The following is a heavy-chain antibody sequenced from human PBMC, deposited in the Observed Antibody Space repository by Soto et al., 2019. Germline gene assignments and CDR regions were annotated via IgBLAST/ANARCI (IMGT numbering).Heavy chain of an antibody. D-gene: IGHD6-6*01. CDR3: ARDHRYSSSFFDS. CDR1: GYAFSDHG. Sequence: QVRLVLSGAELKKPGASMKVSCKASGYAFSDHGISWVRQAPGKGLEWIGWISAYNGNTNYAQKFQDRVTVTTDASTAAASMEVRSLTSADTAVYYCARDHRYSSSFFDSWSQGPLITVS. J-gene: IGHJ4*02. V-gene: IGHV1-18*04. CDR2: ISAYNGNT.